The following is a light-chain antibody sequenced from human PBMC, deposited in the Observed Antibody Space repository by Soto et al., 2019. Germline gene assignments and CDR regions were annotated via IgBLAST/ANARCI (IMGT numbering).Light chain of an antibody. CDR2: AAS. CDR1: QGISSY. Sequence: IQMTQSPSTLSASVGDRVTITCRASQGISSYLAWYQQKPGKAPKLLIYAASTLQSGVPSRFSGSGSGTDFTLTISCLQSEDFATYYCQQYYSYPLTFGGGTKVDIK. V-gene: IGKV1-8*01. J-gene: IGKJ4*01. CDR3: QQYYSYPLT.